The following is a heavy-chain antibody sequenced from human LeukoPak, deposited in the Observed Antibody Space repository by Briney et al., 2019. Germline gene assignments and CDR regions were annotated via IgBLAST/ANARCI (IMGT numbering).Heavy chain of an antibody. CDR1: GGSIGSYY. CDR3: ARDQIAAPRYYYMDV. V-gene: IGHV4-4*07. J-gene: IGHJ6*03. CDR2: IYTSGST. D-gene: IGHD3-22*01. Sequence: SETLSLTCTVSGGSIGSYYWSWIRQPAGKGLEWIGRIYTSGSTNYNPSLKSRVTMSVDTSKNQFSLKLSSVTAADTAVYYCARDQIAAPRYYYMDVWGKGTTVTVSS.